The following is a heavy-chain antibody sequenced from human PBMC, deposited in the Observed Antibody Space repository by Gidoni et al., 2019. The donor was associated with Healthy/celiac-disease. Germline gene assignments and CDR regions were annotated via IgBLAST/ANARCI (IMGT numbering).Heavy chain of an antibody. CDR3: ARVGDSSGWRRWFDP. J-gene: IGHJ5*02. CDR2: IIPILGIA. CDR1: GGTFSSYA. V-gene: IGHV1-69*09. Sequence: QVQLVQSGAEVKQPGSSVKVSCKASGGTFSSYAISWVRQAPGQGLEWMGRIIPILGIANYAQKFQGRVTITADKSTSTAYMELSSLRSEDTAVYYCARVGDSSGWRRWFDPWGQGTLVTVSS. D-gene: IGHD6-19*01.